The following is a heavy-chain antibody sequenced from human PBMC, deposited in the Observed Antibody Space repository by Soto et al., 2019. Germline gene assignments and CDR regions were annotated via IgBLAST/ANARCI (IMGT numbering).Heavy chain of an antibody. D-gene: IGHD3-22*01. Sequence: GSLRLSCAASGFTFSSYAMNWVRQAPGKGLEWVSGISASGGSTYYGDPVKGRFTISRDNSNNTMYLQMNSLRAEDSAVYYCVKLYDGRAYSLGNYYDMDIWGQGTTVTVSS. J-gene: IGHJ6*02. CDR1: GFTFSSYA. V-gene: IGHV3-23*01. CDR3: VKLYDGRAYSLGNYYDMDI. CDR2: ISASGGST.